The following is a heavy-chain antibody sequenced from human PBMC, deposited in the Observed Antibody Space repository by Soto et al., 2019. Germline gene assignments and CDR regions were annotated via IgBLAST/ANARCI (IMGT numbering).Heavy chain of an antibody. J-gene: IGHJ4*02. CDR2: ISYDGSNK. CDR3: AKDYGDYLMLGPFDY. Sequence: GGSLRLSCAASGFTFSSYGMHWVRQAPGKGLEWVAVISYDGSNKYYADSVKGRFTISRDNSKNTLYLQMNSLRAEDTAVYYCAKDYGDYLMLGPFDYWGQGTLVTVSS. CDR1: GFTFSSYG. V-gene: IGHV3-30*18. D-gene: IGHD4-17*01.